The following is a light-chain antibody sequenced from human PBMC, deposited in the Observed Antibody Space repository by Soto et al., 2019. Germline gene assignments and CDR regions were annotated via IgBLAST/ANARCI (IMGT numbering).Light chain of an antibody. V-gene: IGKV1-5*01. CDR3: QHYNSYSEA. Sequence: DIQMTQSPSTLSASVGDRVTITCRASQSLSNWLAWYQQKPGKAPKLLIYDASSLETGVPSRFSGSGSGTEFTLTISSLQPDDFATYYCQHYNSYSEAFGQGTKVDI. CDR2: DAS. CDR1: QSLSNW. J-gene: IGKJ1*01.